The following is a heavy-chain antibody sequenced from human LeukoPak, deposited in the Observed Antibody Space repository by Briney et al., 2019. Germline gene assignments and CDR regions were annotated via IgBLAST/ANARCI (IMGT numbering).Heavy chain of an antibody. CDR3: ARQDLWQHCDS. J-gene: IGHJ4*02. D-gene: IGHD2-21*01. CDR1: GVAFDSHG. Sequence: PGGFLRLSCAASGVAFDSHGMHWFRQAPGKGLEWVSYISSSGVHTEYGDSVKGRFTISRDNGKNSVYLQMNSLRADDTAVYYCARQDLWQHCDSWGQGALVTVSS. V-gene: IGHV3-21*04. CDR2: ISSSGVHT.